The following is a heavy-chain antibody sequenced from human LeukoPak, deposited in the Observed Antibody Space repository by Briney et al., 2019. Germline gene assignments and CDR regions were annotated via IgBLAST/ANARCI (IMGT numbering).Heavy chain of an antibody. Sequence: GSLRLSCAASGFIFSDYYMSWIRQPPGKGLEWIGEINHSGSTNYNPSLKSRVTISVDTSKNQFSLKLSSVTAADTAVYYCARLRLSDSGFDYWGQGTLVTVSS. CDR1: GFIFSDYY. CDR3: ARLRLSDSGFDY. CDR2: INHSGST. J-gene: IGHJ4*02. V-gene: IGHV4-34*01. D-gene: IGHD2-2*01.